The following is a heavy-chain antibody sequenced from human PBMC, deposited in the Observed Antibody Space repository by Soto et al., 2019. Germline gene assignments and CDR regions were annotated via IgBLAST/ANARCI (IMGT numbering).Heavy chain of an antibody. CDR1: GYNFTNYG. CDR3: ARQGRLDNFDWFDP. D-gene: IGHD1-20*01. V-gene: IGHV1-18*01. CDR2: ISTYNGNT. J-gene: IGHJ5*02. Sequence: ASVKVSCKASGYNFTNYGISWVRQAPGQGLEWMGWISTYNGNTNYEQKLQGRVTMTTDTSTSTAYMELRSLRSDDTAVYYCARQGRLDNFDWFDPWGQGTLVTVSS.